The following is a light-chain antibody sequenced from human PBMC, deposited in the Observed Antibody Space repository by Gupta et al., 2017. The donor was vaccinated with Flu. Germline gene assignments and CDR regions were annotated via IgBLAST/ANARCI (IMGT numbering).Light chain of an antibody. CDR3: LLHFDDGTWL. J-gene: IGLJ3*02. CDR2: NAQ. CDR1: SGSVSSIHF. V-gene: IGLV8-61*01. Sequence: VTQEPSVSVSPGGTVTLTCGSSSGSVSSIHFPSWYQQTPGQPPRPLIYNAQARASGVPDRFSGSILGSTAALTITGAQVDDDSIYFCLLHFDDGTWLFGGGTKMTVL.